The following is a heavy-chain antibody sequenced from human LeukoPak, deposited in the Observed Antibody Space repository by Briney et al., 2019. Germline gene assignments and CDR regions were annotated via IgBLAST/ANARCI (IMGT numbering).Heavy chain of an antibody. CDR1: GGSISSYY. Sequence: PSETLSLTCTVSGGSISSYYWSWIRQPPGKGLEWIGYIYYSGSTNYNPSLKSRVTISVDTSKNQFSLKLSSVTAADTAVYYCARSVTMIVVVLFDYWGQGTLVTVSS. CDR3: ARSVTMIVVVLFDY. J-gene: IGHJ4*02. V-gene: IGHV4-59*12. D-gene: IGHD3-22*01. CDR2: IYYSGST.